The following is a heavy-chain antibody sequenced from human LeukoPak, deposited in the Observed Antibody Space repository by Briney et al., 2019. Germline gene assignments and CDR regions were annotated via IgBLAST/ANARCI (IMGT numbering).Heavy chain of an antibody. CDR2: IYWNDDK. D-gene: IGHD3-9*01. CDR1: GFSLSTSGVG. V-gene: IGHV2-5*01. J-gene: IGHJ4*02. Sequence: SVPTLVNPTQTLTLTCTFSGFSLSTSGVGVGLIRQPPGKALEWLAIIYWNDDKRYSPSLKSRLTITKDTSKNQVVLTMTNMDPVDTATFFFTQKTAYDILTGYFDAFDFWGQGTLVTVSS. CDR3: TQKTAYDILTGYFDAFDF.